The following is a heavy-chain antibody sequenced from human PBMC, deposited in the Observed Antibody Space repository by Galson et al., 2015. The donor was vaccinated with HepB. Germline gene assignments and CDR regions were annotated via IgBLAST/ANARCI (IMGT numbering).Heavy chain of an antibody. V-gene: IGHV3-49*03. CDR2: IGGKALGGTT. D-gene: IGHD1-26*01. Sequence: SLRLSCVASGFTFGGYAMGWFRQAPGKGLEWVGFIGGKALGGTTVYAASVKGRFTISRDDSKRIAYLQMNSLKTEDTAVYSCTTHSHGGSYTGHYWGQGTLVTVSS. CDR1: GFTFGGYA. J-gene: IGHJ4*02. CDR3: TTHSHGGSYTGHY.